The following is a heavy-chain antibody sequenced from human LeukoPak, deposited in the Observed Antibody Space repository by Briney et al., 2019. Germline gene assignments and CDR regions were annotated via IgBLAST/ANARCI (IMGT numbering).Heavy chain of an antibody. CDR2: IYSGGST. D-gene: IGHD3-10*01. CDR1: GFTVSSNY. Sequence: PGGSLRLSCAASGFTVSSNYMSWVRQAPGKGLEWVSVIYSGGSTYCADSVKGRFTISRDNSKNTLSLQMNNLRAEDTAVYYCARDKPPSEGSLDYWGQGTLVTVSS. J-gene: IGHJ4*02. CDR3: ARDKPPSEGSLDY. V-gene: IGHV3-53*01.